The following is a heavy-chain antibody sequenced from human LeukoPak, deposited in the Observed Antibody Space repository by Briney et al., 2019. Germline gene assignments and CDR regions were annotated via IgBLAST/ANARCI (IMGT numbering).Heavy chain of an antibody. CDR1: GGSLTSGTYY. CDR2: MYHDGRT. V-gene: IGHV4-39*01. CDR3: ASDHKSITMRKGQYFDY. J-gene: IGHJ4*02. D-gene: IGHD1-14*01. Sequence: PSETLSLTCTVSGGSLTSGTYYWGWIRQPPGKGLEWIASMYHDGRTSYNPSLESRVTISIDTSTNQFSLKLSSVTAADTAVYYCASDHKSITMRKGQYFDYWGQGVLVTVSS.